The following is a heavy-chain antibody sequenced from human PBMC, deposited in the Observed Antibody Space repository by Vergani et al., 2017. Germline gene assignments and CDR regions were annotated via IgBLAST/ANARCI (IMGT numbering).Heavy chain of an antibody. V-gene: IGHV3-7*01. J-gene: IGHJ4*02. CDR1: GFTFSRYW. CDR3: ARSYSSGTLDY. Sequence: EVQLVESGGGLVQPGGSLRLSCAASGFTFSRYWMNWVRQAPGKGLEWVANIQQDGSEKYYVDSVKGRFTISRDNSKNTLYLQMNSLRAEDTAVYYCARSYSSGTLDYWGQGTLVTVSS. CDR2: IQQDGSEK. D-gene: IGHD6-19*01.